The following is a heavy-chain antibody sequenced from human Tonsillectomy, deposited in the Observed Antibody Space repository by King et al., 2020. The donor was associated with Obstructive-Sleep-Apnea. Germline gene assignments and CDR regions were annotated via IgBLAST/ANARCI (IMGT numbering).Heavy chain of an antibody. CDR1: GYTVTGYY. V-gene: IGHV1-2*02. D-gene: IGHD2-2*01. Sequence: VQLVESGAEVKKPGASVKVSCKASGYTVTGYYMHWVRQAPGQGLEWLGWINPNSGGTNYAQKFQVRVTMTRDTSISTAYMELSRLRSDDTAVYYCARDLGYCSSTSCHNWFDPWGQGTLVTVSS. CDR3: ARDLGYCSSTSCHNWFDP. CDR2: INPNSGGT. J-gene: IGHJ5*02.